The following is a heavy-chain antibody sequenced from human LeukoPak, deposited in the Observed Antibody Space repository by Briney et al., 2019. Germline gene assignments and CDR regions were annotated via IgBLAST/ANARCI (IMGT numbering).Heavy chain of an antibody. CDR2: ISAYNGNT. D-gene: IGHD6-19*01. CDR3: ARDDQNSGWYSGYFDY. J-gene: IGHJ4*02. Sequence: ASVKVSCKASGYTFTSYGISWVRQAPGQGLEWMGWISAYNGNTNYAQKLQGRVTMTTDTSTSTAYMELRSLRSDDTAVYYCARDDQNSGWYSGYFDYWGQGTLVTVSS. V-gene: IGHV1-18*01. CDR1: GYTFTSYG.